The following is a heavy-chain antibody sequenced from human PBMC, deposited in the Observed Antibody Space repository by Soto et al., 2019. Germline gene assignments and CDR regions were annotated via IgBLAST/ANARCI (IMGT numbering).Heavy chain of an antibody. J-gene: IGHJ3*02. CDR2: ISAYNGNT. CDR1: GYTFTTYG. D-gene: IGHD3-22*01. V-gene: IGHV1-18*01. CDR3: ARVFFRLFAFDS. Sequence: QVQLVQSGGEVKKPGASVKVSCKASGYTFTTYGISWVRQAPGQGLEWMGWISAYNGNTSYAQKLQGRVTMTTDTSTSTAYMELRSLRSDDTAVYSCARVFFRLFAFDSWGQGTMVTVSS.